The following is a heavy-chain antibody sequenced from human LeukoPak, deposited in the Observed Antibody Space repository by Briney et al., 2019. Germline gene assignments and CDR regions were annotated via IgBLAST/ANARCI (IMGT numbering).Heavy chain of an antibody. V-gene: IGHV1-69*01. CDR2: IVPIFGTA. J-gene: IGHJ4*02. CDR3: ARDRDYGSGIFDY. CDR1: GGTFSSYA. D-gene: IGHD3-10*01. Sequence: SVKVSRKASGGTFSSYAISWVRQAPGQGLEWMGGIVPIFGTANYAQKFQGRVTITADESTSTAYMELSSLRSEDTAVYYCARDRDYGSGIFDYWGQGTLVTVSS.